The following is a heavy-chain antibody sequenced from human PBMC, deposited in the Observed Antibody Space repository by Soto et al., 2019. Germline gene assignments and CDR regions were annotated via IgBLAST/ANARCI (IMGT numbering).Heavy chain of an antibody. CDR2: ISGSGGYT. D-gene: IGHD3-22*01. CDR1: GFTFSTYA. CDR3: AKPVGYYDSSDY. Sequence: GGSLRLSCAASGFTFSTYAMSWVRQAPGKGLEWVSTISGSGGYTYYADSVKGRFTISRDNSKNTLYLEINSLRAEDTAVYYSAKPVGYYDSSDYWGQGTLVTVSS. V-gene: IGHV3-23*01. J-gene: IGHJ4*02.